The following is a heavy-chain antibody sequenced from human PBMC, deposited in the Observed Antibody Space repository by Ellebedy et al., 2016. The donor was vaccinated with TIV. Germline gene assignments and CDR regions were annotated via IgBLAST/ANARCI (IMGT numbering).Heavy chain of an antibody. J-gene: IGHJ1*01. CDR3: ANSGQQLIREDFQH. Sequence: PGGSLRLSCAASGFIFSRYWMSWVRQAPGKGPEWVANIKQDGREIYYLASVKGRFTISRDNAKISLYLQMTSLRAEDTAVYYCANSGQQLIREDFQHWGQGTLVTVSS. CDR2: IKQDGREI. V-gene: IGHV3-7*01. CDR1: GFIFSRYW. D-gene: IGHD6-13*01.